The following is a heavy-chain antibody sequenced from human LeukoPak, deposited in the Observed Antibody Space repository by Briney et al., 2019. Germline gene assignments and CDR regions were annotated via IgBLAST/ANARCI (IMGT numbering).Heavy chain of an antibody. CDR3: ARHVSVHYSSFDY. D-gene: IGHD2-15*01. CDR2: IYHRGNT. J-gene: IGHJ4*02. CDR1: GYSISSGYY. Sequence: PSETLSLTCTVSGYSISSGYYWGWIRQPPGKGLEWIGNIYHRGNTYYNPSLKNRVTISVDTSKNQFSLKLSSVTAADTAVYYCARHVSVHYSSFDYWGRGTLVTVSS. V-gene: IGHV4-38-2*02.